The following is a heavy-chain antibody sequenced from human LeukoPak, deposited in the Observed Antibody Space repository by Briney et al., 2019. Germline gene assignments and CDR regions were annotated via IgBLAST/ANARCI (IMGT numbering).Heavy chain of an antibody. Sequence: HTGGSLRLSCAASGFTFSSYWMSWVRQAPGKGLEWVANIKEDGSEKYYVDSVKGRFTISRDKAKNSLYLQMNSLRAEDTAVYYCARTWIQLWSPFDYWGQGTLVTVSS. V-gene: IGHV3-7*01. CDR1: GFTFSSYW. J-gene: IGHJ4*02. CDR3: ARTWIQLWSPFDY. CDR2: IKEDGSEK. D-gene: IGHD5-18*01.